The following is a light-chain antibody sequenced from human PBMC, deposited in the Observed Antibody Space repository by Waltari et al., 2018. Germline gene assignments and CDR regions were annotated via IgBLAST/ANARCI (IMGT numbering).Light chain of an antibody. CDR3: LQYNSAPFT. CDR2: DTS. V-gene: IGKV1-17*01. CDR1: QGISNY. Sequence: DIQMTQSPSSLSASVGDRVSIPCRASQGISNYLNWYQQKPGKAPKRLLYDTSSGQSGVPSRFSGSGSGTVFTLTISSLQPEDFGTYYCLQYNSAPFTFGPGTKLDIK. J-gene: IGKJ3*01.